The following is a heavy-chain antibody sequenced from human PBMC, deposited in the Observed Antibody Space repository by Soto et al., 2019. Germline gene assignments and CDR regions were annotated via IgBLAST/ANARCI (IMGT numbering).Heavy chain of an antibody. D-gene: IGHD2-2*01. V-gene: IGHV1-18*01. Sequence: QVQLVQSGAEVKKPGASVKVSCKASGYTFSNYGISWVRQAPGQGLEWMGWISSYNGNTNYAQNLQGRVTMTTDTSTSTAYMELRSLISDDTAVYYWARDHCSTASCYFDPWGQGTLVTVSS. CDR2: ISSYNGNT. CDR3: ARDHCSTASCYFDP. CDR1: GYTFSNYG. J-gene: IGHJ5*02.